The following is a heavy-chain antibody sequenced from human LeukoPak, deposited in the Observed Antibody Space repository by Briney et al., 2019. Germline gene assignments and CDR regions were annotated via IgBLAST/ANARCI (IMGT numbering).Heavy chain of an antibody. J-gene: IGHJ5*02. CDR3: ARGDYGGNRNWFDP. CDR2: ISSSSSYI. D-gene: IGHD4-23*01. V-gene: IGHV3-21*01. CDR1: GFTFSIYS. Sequence: GGSLRLSSGASGFTFSIYSMNWLRQAPGKGLEWVSSISSSSSYIYHADSVKGRFTISRDNAKNSLYLQMNNLRVEDTAVYYCARGDYGGNRNWFDPWGQGTLVTVSS.